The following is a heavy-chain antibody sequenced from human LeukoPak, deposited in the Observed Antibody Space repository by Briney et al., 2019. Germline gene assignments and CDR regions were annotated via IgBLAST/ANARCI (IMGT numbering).Heavy chain of an antibody. V-gene: IGHV1-18*01. CDR2: ISAYNGNT. CDR3: ARGDEDVRNAFDY. CDR1: GYTFTSYG. J-gene: IGHJ4*02. Sequence: ASVKVSCKASGYTFTSYGISWLRQAPGQGREWMGWISAYNGNTNYAQMFQDRVTMTTETPTSTGYMELRSLRYDDTAKYYCARGDEDVRNAFDYWGQGTLVTVSS.